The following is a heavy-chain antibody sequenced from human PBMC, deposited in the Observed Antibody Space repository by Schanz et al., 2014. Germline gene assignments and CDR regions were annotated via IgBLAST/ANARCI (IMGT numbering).Heavy chain of an antibody. J-gene: IGHJ4*02. CDR3: ELITLDRGVRNDY. CDR2: IFHSGTT. D-gene: IGHD3-10*01. V-gene: IGHV4-4*02. CDR1: GGSISSGVW. Sequence: QVQLQESGPGLVKPSGTLSLTCVVSGGSISSGVWWTWARQSPGKGLEWIGEIFHSGTTNYNPSLESRVTISVDKSKNQFSLILTSVTAADTAVYYCELITLDRGVRNDYWGQGTLVSVSS.